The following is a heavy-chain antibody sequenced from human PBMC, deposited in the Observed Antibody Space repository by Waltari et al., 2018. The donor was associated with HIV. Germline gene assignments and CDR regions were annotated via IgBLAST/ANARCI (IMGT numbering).Heavy chain of an antibody. CDR2: ISSSSYYI. D-gene: IGHD5-18*01. Sequence: EVQLVESGGGLVKPGGSLRLSGTASRFGFDRSRIHWVRQAPGKWLEWVSGISSSSYYIYYADSVRGRFTISRDNARNSLYLEMKRLRAEDTAVYYCARDRGGYTYVGRADYWGQGTLVTVSS. CDR1: RFGFDRSR. J-gene: IGHJ4*02. V-gene: IGHV3-21*06. CDR3: ARDRGGYTYVGRADY.